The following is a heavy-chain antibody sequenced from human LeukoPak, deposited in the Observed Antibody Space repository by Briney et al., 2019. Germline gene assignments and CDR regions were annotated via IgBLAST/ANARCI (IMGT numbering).Heavy chain of an antibody. CDR2: ISGSGGST. Sequence: GGSLRLACAASGFTFSSYAMSWVRQAPGKGLGWVSAISGSGGSTYYADSVKGRFTISRDNSKNTLYLQMNSLRAEDTAVYYCAKAADYGGNSDYWGQGTLVTVSS. J-gene: IGHJ4*02. CDR1: GFTFSSYA. D-gene: IGHD4-17*01. V-gene: IGHV3-23*01. CDR3: AKAADYGGNSDY.